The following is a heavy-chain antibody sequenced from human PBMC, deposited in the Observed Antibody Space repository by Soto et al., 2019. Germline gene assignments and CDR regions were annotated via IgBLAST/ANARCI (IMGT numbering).Heavy chain of an antibody. V-gene: IGHV3-49*04. J-gene: IGHJ4*02. D-gene: IGHD4-17*01. CDR2: IRSNGYGGTT. CDR1: GFNLGDYA. CDR3: KTLPPYGNHTAYFDF. Sequence: PGGSLRLSCTASGFNLGDYAMSWVRQAPGKGLEWVGFIRSNGYGGTTEYAASLKGRFTISRDDSKSIAYLQMTRLTTEDTAVYYCKTLPPYGNHTAYFDFWGQGALVTVSS.